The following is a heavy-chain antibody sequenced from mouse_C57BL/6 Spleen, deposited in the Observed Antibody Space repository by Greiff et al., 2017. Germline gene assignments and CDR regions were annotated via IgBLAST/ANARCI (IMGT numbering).Heavy chain of an antibody. CDR3: TGYGSSFGPWFAY. CDR2: IRNKANNHAT. V-gene: IGHV6-6*01. Sequence: DVKLVESGGGLVQPGGSMKLSCAASGFTFSDAWMDWVRQSPEKGLEWVAEIRNKANNHATYYAESVKGRFTISRDDSKSSVYLQRNSLRAEDTGIYYRTGYGSSFGPWFAYWGQGTLVTVSA. CDR1: GFTFSDAW. J-gene: IGHJ3*01. D-gene: IGHD1-1*01.